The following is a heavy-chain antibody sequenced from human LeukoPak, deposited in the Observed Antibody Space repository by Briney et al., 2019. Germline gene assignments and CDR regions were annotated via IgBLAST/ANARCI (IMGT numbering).Heavy chain of an antibody. D-gene: IGHD5-18*01. V-gene: IGHV3-7*01. CDR2: IKQDGSEK. CDR3: ARDLSGVAGYTYGRGIDY. CDR1: GFTFSSYW. Sequence: GGSLRLSCAASGFTFSSYWMSWVRQAPGKGLEWVANIKQDGSEKYYVDSVKGRFTISRDNAKTSLYLQMDSLRAEDTAVYYCARDLSGVAGYTYGRGIDYWGQGTLVTVSS. J-gene: IGHJ4*02.